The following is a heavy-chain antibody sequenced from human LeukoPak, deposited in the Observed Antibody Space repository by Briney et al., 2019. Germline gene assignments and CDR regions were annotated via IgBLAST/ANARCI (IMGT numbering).Heavy chain of an antibody. CDR3: AKDTAAYDSSAYYNPYIDY. CDR2: IRFDGSNR. D-gene: IGHD3-22*01. Sequence: GGSLRPSCAASGFTFSSYGMHWVRQAPGKGLEWVAFIRFDGSNRYSADSVKGRFTISRDNSKNTLFLQMNSLRPDDTAMFYCAKDTAAYDSSAYYNPYIDYWGQGTLVTVSS. V-gene: IGHV3-30*02. CDR1: GFTFSSYG. J-gene: IGHJ4*02.